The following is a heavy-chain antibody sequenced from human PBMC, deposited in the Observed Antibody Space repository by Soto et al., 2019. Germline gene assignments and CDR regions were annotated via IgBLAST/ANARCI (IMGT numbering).Heavy chain of an antibody. CDR1: GFTFSYYS. CDR3: ARDIVGVNSTFYFDS. Sequence: GGSLRLSCAAAGFTFSYYSMTWVRQAPGGGLEWVSSISSSTTYISYSDSVRGRFTISRDNAKNSLYLQMNSLRAEDTAVYYCARDIVGVNSTFYFDSWGQGSLVTVSS. CDR2: ISSSTTYI. V-gene: IGHV3-21*01. D-gene: IGHD2-21*01. J-gene: IGHJ4*02.